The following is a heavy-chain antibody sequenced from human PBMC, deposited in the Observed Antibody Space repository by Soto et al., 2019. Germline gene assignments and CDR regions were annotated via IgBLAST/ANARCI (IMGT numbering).Heavy chain of an antibody. V-gene: IGHV3-11*01. J-gene: IGHJ4*02. D-gene: IGHD6-13*01. CDR1: GFTLSDYY. CDR2: ITPSGDSM. CDR3: ARGHWQLEC. Sequence: QVQLVDSGGGSVKPGGSLRLSCAASGFTLSDYYMSWIRQAPGKGLEWVSYITPSGDSMYYADSVERRFTISRDNAKNSLYLQMNSLRAEDTAVYYCARGHWQLECWGQGTLVIVSS.